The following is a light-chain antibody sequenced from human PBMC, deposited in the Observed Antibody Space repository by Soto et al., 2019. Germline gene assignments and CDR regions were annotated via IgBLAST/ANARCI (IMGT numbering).Light chain of an antibody. CDR2: AAS. Sequence: DIQMTQSPSSLSASVGDRVTITCRASQSINTFLNWYRQKPGKAPKLLIYAASSLHSGVPSRFSGSGSGTDFTLTISSLQPEDFATYYCQESHSTPRTFGQGTKVEIK. V-gene: IGKV1-39*01. CDR3: QESHSTPRT. J-gene: IGKJ1*01. CDR1: QSINTF.